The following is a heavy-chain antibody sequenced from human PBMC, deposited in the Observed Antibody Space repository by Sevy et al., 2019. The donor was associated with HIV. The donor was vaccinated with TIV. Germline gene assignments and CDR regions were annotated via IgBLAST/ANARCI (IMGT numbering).Heavy chain of an antibody. CDR3: ARMRQWLATDDAFDI. CDR2: IIPIFGTA. J-gene: IGHJ3*02. CDR1: GGTFSSYA. D-gene: IGHD6-19*01. V-gene: IGHV1-69*13. Sequence: ASVKVSCKASGGTFSSYAISWVRQAPGQGLEWMGRIIPIFGTANYAQKFQGRVTITADESTSTAYMELSSLRSEDTAVYYCARMRQWLATDDAFDIWGQGTMVTVSS.